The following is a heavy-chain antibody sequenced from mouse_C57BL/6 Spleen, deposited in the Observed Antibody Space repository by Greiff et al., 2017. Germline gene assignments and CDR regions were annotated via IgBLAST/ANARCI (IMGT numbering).Heavy chain of an antibody. D-gene: IGHD2-3*01. Sequence: VQLQQSGPELVKPGASVKISCKASGYTFTDYYMNWVKQSHGKSLEWIGDINPNNGGTSYNQKFKGKATLTVDKSSSTAYMELRSLTSEDSAVXYCARTPIYDGYGFDYWGQGTTLTVSS. J-gene: IGHJ2*01. CDR2: INPNNGGT. CDR1: GYTFTDYY. V-gene: IGHV1-26*01. CDR3: ARTPIYDGYGFDY.